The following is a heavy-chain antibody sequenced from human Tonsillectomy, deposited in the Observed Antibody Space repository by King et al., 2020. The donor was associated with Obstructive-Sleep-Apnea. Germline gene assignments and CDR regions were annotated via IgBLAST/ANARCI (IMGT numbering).Heavy chain of an antibody. CDR1: GGSISSSSYY. D-gene: IGHD3-10*01. CDR3: ARDYQSGLNWFDP. Sequence: QLQESGPGLVKPSETLSLTCTVSGGSISSSSYYWGWIRQPPGKGLEWIGSIYYSGSTYYNPSLTSRVTISVDTSKNQFSLKLNSVTAADTAVYYCARDYQSGLNWFDPWGQGTLVTVSS. J-gene: IGHJ5*02. V-gene: IGHV4-39*07. CDR2: IYYSGST.